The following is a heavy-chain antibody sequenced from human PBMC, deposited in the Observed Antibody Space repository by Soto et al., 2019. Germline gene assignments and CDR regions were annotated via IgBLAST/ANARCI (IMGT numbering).Heavy chain of an antibody. CDR2: IYYSGST. Sequence: LSLTCTVSGGSISSGDYYWSWIRQPPGKGLEWIGYIYYSGSTYYNPSLKSRVTISVDTSKNQFSLKLSSVTAADTAVYYCARVGGRKVRGVITRTFDYWGQGTLVTVSS. CDR3: ARVGGRKVRGVITRTFDY. J-gene: IGHJ4*02. V-gene: IGHV4-30-4*01. D-gene: IGHD3-10*01. CDR1: GGSISSGDYY.